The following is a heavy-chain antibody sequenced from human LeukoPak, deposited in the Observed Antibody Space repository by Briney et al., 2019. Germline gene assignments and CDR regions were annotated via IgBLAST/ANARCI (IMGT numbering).Heavy chain of an antibody. Sequence: PGGSLRLSCAVSGFTVSTNYMSWVRQAPGKGLEWVSVIYSGGSTYYADSVKGRFTISRDNSKNTLYLQMNSLRAEDTAVYYCARSRIAAAGLPDYWGQGTLVTVSS. J-gene: IGHJ4*02. D-gene: IGHD6-13*01. CDR2: IYSGGST. V-gene: IGHV3-53*01. CDR1: GFTVSTNY. CDR3: ARSRIAAAGLPDY.